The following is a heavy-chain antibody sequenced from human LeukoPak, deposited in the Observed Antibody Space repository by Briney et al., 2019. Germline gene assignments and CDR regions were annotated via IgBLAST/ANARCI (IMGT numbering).Heavy chain of an antibody. CDR2: IYYSGST. CDR3: ARAGGTLWFGGTHYFDY. Sequence: SETLSLTCTVSGGSISSSSYYWGWIRQPPGKGLEWIGSIYYSGSTYYNPSLKSRVTISVDTSKNQFSLKLSSVTAADTAVCYCARAGGTLWFGGTHYFDYWGQGTLVTVSS. D-gene: IGHD3-10*01. CDR1: GGSISSSSYY. J-gene: IGHJ4*02. V-gene: IGHV4-39*07.